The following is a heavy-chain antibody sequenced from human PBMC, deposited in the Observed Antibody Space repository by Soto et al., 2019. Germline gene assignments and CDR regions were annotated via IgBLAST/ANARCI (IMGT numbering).Heavy chain of an antibody. CDR3: ARAQDYYDSSGYSTADY. J-gene: IGHJ4*02. V-gene: IGHV4-4*02. Sequence: QVQLQESGPGLVKPSVTLSLTCAVSGGSISSSNWWSCVRQPPGKGLEWIGEIYHSGSTNYNPSLNSRVTISVDKSKNQFSLKLSSVTAADTAVYYCARAQDYYDSSGYSTADYWGQGTLVTVSS. CDR2: IYHSGST. D-gene: IGHD3-22*01. CDR1: GGSISSSNW.